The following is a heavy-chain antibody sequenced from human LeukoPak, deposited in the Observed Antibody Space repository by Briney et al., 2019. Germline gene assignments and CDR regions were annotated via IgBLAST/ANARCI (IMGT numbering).Heavy chain of an antibody. V-gene: IGHV5-51*01. CDR2: IYPGDSDA. CDR3: ARLAYRGSWKFNWFDP. D-gene: IGHD1-26*01. J-gene: IGHJ5*02. Sequence: GESLKISCKGSGYSFTSYWIGWVRQMPGKGLEWMGIIYPGDSDARYSPSFQGQVTISADKSISTAYLQWSSLKASDTAMYYCARLAYRGSWKFNWFDPWGQGTLVTVSS. CDR1: GYSFTSYW.